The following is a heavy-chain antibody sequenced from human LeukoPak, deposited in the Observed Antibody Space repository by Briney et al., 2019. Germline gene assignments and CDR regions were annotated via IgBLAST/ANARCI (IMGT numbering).Heavy chain of an antibody. CDR2: IYPGDSDT. V-gene: IGHV5-51*01. CDR3: ARPNKDCVEFKIGAFDI. Sequence: GESMKISCKGSGYSFTSYWIGWVRQMPGKGLEWMGIIYPGDSDTRYSPSFQGQVTISADKSISTAYLQWSSLKASDTAMYYCARPNKDCVEFKIGAFDIWGQGTMVTVSS. CDR1: GYSFTSYW. D-gene: IGHD5-24*01. J-gene: IGHJ3*02.